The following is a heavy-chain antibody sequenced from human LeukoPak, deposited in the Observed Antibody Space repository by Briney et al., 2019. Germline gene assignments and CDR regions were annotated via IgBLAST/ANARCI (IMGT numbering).Heavy chain of an antibody. D-gene: IGHD2-15*01. CDR1: GYIFTCYY. J-gene: IGHJ6*03. Sequence: AVTVTLKASGYIFTCYYMHWVRLPPAQGQERMGIINHSDGSTSYAQKFQGRVTMTRDTSTSTVYMELSSLRSEDTAVYYCARDSVVVAAAPRLYYYYYYMDVWGKGTTVTVSS. CDR2: INHSDGST. CDR3: ARDSVVVAAAPRLYYYYYYMDV. V-gene: IGHV1-46*01.